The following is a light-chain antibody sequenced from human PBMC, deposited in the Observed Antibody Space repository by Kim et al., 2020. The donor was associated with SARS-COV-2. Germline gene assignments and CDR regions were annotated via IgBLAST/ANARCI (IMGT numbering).Light chain of an antibody. CDR2: KAS. J-gene: IGKJ2*01. CDR1: RNVRDW. Sequence: SASVGDGVTITCRASRNVRDWLAWYQQKPGKAPKLLIYKASYLESGVSSRFSGSGSGTDFTLTISSLQPDDSATYHCHQYMNYPYAFGQGTKVEI. V-gene: IGKV1-5*03. CDR3: HQYMNYPYA.